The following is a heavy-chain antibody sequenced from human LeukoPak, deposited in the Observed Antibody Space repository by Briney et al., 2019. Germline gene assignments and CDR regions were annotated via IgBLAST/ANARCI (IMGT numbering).Heavy chain of an antibody. V-gene: IGHV1-58*02. Sequence: GASVKVSCKASGFTFTSSAMQWVRQARGQRLEWIGWIVVGSGNTNYAQKFQERVTITRDMSTSTAYMGLSSLRSEDTAVYYCAASRYYDSSGYFTFDYWGQGTLVTVSS. J-gene: IGHJ4*02. D-gene: IGHD3-22*01. CDR3: AASRYYDSSGYFTFDY. CDR1: GFTFTSSA. CDR2: IVVGSGNT.